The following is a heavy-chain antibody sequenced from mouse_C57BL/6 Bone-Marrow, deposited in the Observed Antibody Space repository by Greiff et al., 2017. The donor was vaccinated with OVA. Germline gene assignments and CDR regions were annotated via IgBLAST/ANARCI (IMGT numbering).Heavy chain of an antibody. Sequence: EVQLVESGGGLVKPGGSLKLSCAASGFTFSDYGMHWVRQAPEKGLEWVAYISSGSSTIYYADTVKGRFTISRDNAKKTLFLQMTSLRSEDTAMYYCARSDYDYFDYWGQGTTLTVSS. CDR3: ARSDYDYFDY. CDR1: GFTFSDYG. D-gene: IGHD2-4*01. CDR2: ISSGSSTI. J-gene: IGHJ2*01. V-gene: IGHV5-17*01.